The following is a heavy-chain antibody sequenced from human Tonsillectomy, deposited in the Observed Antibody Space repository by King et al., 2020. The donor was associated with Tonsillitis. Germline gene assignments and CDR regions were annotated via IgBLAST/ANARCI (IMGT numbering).Heavy chain of an antibody. J-gene: IGHJ3*02. CDR2: IYTSGTT. V-gene: IGHV4-4*07. CDR1: GGSIRSYY. CDR3: SREDYCSSTSCYFSHDAFDI. D-gene: IGHD2-2*01. Sequence: QLQESGPGLVKPSETLSLTCTVSGGSIRSYYWNWIRQPAGKGLEWIGRIYTSGTTIYNPSLKSRVTMSVDTSKKQFSLNLSSVTAADTAVYYCSREDYCSSTSCYFSHDAFDIWGQGTMVTVSS.